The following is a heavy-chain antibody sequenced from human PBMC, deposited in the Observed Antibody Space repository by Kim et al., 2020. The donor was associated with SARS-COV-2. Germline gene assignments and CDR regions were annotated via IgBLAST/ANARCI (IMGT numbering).Heavy chain of an antibody. CDR1: GFTFSDYY. V-gene: IGHV3-11*01. CDR3: ARAKGIAVAGRRDYYYYGMDV. Sequence: GGSLRLSCAASGFTFSDYYMSWIRQAPGKGLEWVSYISSSGSTIYYADSVKGRFTISRDNAKNSLYLQMNSLRAEDTAVYYCARAKGIAVAGRRDYYYYGMDVWGQGTTVTVSS. D-gene: IGHD6-19*01. J-gene: IGHJ6*02. CDR2: ISSSGSTI.